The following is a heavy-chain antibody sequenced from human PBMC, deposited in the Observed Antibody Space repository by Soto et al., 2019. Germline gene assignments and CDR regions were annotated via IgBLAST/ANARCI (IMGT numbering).Heavy chain of an antibody. CDR3: AKDLEEGTVTTLYAFDI. D-gene: IGHD4-17*01. J-gene: IGHJ3*02. V-gene: IGHV3-23*01. Sequence: EVQLLESGGGLVQPGGSLRLSCAASGFTFSSYAMSWVRQAPGKGLEWVSAISGSGGSTYYADSVKGRFTISRDNSKNTLYLQMNSLRADDTAVYYCAKDLEEGTVTTLYAFDIWGQGTMVTVSS. CDR1: GFTFSSYA. CDR2: ISGSGGST.